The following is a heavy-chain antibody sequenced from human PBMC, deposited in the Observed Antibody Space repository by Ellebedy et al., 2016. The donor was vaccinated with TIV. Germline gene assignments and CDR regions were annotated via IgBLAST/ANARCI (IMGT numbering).Heavy chain of an antibody. CDR1: GGSFSGYY. D-gene: IGHD5-18*01. CDR3: ARTTVDTATYYYYYGMDV. V-gene: IGHV4-34*01. CDR2: INHSGST. Sequence: MPSETLSLTCAVYGGSFSGYYWSWIRQPPGKGLEWIGEINHSGSTNYNPSLKSRVTISVDTSKNQFPLKLSSVTAADTAVYYCARTTVDTATYYYYYGMDVWGQGTTVTVSS. J-gene: IGHJ6*02.